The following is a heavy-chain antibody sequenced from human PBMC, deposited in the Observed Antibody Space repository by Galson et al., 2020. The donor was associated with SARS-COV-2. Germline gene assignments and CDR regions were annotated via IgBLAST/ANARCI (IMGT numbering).Heavy chain of an antibody. CDR3: ARRGITMVRGVIRSYFDY. CDR2: FDPEDGET. Sequence: ASVKVSCKVSGYTLTELSMHWVRQAPGKGLEWMGGFDPEDGETIYAQKFQGRVTMTEDTSTDTAYMELSSLRSEDTAVYYCARRGITMVRGVIRSYFDYWGQGTLVTVSS. D-gene: IGHD3-10*01. V-gene: IGHV1-24*01. J-gene: IGHJ4*02. CDR1: GYTLTELS.